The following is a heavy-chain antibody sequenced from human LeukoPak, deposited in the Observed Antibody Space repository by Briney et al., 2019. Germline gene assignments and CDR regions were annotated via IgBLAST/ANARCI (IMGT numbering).Heavy chain of an antibody. Sequence: SGTLSLTCAVSGGSISSSNWWSWVRQPPGKGLEWIGEIYHSGSTNYNPSLKSRVTISVDKSKNQFSLKLSSVTAADTAVYYCARRAGYSSGWSLGYFQHWGQGTLVTVSS. CDR3: ARRAGYSSGWSLGYFQH. CDR2: IYHSGST. CDR1: GGSISSSNW. J-gene: IGHJ1*01. D-gene: IGHD6-19*01. V-gene: IGHV4-4*02.